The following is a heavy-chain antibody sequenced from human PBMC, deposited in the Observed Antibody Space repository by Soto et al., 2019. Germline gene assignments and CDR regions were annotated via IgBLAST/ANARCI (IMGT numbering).Heavy chain of an antibody. CDR1: GYTFTGYY. CDR2: INPNSGGT. Sequence: ASVTVSCKASGYTFTGYYMHWVRQAPGQGLEWMGWINPNSGGTNYAQKFQGRVTMTTDTSTSTAYMELRSLRSDDTAVYYCARVPLVVVPAAMIDIWGQGTMVTVSS. D-gene: IGHD2-2*01. J-gene: IGHJ3*02. CDR3: ARVPLVVVPAAMIDI. V-gene: IGHV1-2*02.